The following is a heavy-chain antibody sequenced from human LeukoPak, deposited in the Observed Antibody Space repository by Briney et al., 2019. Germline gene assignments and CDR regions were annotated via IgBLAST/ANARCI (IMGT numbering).Heavy chain of an antibody. J-gene: IGHJ3*02. CDR1: GGSISSYY. CDR3: ARKDSGYGSDAFDI. Sequence: SETLSLTCTVSGGSISSYYWSWIRQPAGKGMEWIGYIYYSGSTNYNPSLKSRVTISVDTSKNQFSLKLSSVTAADTAVYYCARKDSGYGSDAFDIWGQGTMVTVSS. D-gene: IGHD5-12*01. V-gene: IGHV4-59*01. CDR2: IYYSGST.